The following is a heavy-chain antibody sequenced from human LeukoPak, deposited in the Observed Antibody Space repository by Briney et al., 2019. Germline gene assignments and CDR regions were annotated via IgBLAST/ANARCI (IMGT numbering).Heavy chain of an antibody. V-gene: IGHV4-34*01. CDR1: GFTFSDYS. CDR3: ARSRIAVAGTPLGY. D-gene: IGHD6-19*01. Sequence: PGGSLRLSCAASGFTFSDYSMNWVRQAPEKGLEWIGEINHSGSTNYNPSLKSRVTISVDTSKNQFSLKLSSVTAADTAVYYCARSRIAVAGTPLGYWGQGTLVTVSS. J-gene: IGHJ4*02. CDR2: INHSGST.